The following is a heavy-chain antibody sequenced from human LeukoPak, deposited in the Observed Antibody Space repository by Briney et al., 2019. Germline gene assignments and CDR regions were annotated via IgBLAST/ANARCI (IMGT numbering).Heavy chain of an antibody. CDR3: ARDLGYGDSFDY. D-gene: IGHD4-17*01. V-gene: IGHV3-48*04. Sequence: GGSLRLSCEASGFTFSSYVMSWVRQAPGKGLEWVSVISSSGSTIYYADSVKGRFTISRDNAKNSLYLQMNSLRAEDTAVYYCARDLGYGDSFDYWGQGTLVTVSS. J-gene: IGHJ4*02. CDR2: ISSSGSTI. CDR1: GFTFSSYV.